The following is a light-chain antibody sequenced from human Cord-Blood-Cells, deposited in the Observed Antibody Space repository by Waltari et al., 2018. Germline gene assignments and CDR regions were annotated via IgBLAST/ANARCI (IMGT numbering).Light chain of an antibody. CDR2: GNS. Sequence: QSVLTQPPSVSGAPGQRVTISCTGSSSTIGAGYDVPWYQQLPGTAPKLLIYGNSNRPSGVPDRFSGSKSGTSASLAITGLQAEDEADYYCQSYDSSLSGWVFGTGTKVTVL. V-gene: IGLV1-40*01. J-gene: IGLJ1*01. CDR1: SSTIGAGYD. CDR3: QSYDSSLSGWV.